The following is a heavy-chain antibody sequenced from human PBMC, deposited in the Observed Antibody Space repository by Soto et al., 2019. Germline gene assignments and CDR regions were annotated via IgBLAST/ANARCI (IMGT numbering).Heavy chain of an antibody. Sequence: GGSLRLSCAASGFTFSSYGMHWVRQAPGKGLEWVAVIWYDGSNKYYADSVKGRFTISRDNSKNTLYLQMNSLRAEDTAVYYCAREIAVAGTKGGKFDYWGQGTLVTVSS. CDR3: AREIAVAGTKGGKFDY. V-gene: IGHV3-33*01. D-gene: IGHD6-19*01. J-gene: IGHJ4*02. CDR1: GFTFSSYG. CDR2: IWYDGSNK.